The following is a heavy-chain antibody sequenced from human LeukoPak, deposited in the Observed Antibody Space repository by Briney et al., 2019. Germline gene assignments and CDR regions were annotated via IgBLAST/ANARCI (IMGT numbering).Heavy chain of an antibody. D-gene: IGHD3-22*01. CDR3: ARVIDSSGYYFDY. Sequence: PSETLSLTCAVSGGSISSGGYSWSWIRQPPGKGLEWIAYIYHSGSTYYNPSLKSRVTISVDRSKNQFSLKLSSVTAADTAVYYCARVIDSSGYYFDYWGQGTLVTVSS. J-gene: IGHJ4*02. V-gene: IGHV4-30-2*01. CDR1: GGSISSGGYS. CDR2: IYHSGST.